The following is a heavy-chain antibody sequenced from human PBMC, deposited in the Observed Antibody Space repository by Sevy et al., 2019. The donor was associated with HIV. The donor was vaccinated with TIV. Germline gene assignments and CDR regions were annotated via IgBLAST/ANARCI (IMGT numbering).Heavy chain of an antibody. V-gene: IGHV3-7*01. CDR3: ARGLADWGSFHYSL. J-gene: IGHJ4*02. CDR2: IKQDGTEA. CDR1: GFTFSTYW. D-gene: IGHD3-16*01. Sequence: GESLKISCAASGFTFSTYWMTWVRQDPGKGLEWVAYIKQDGTEAYYVDAVRGRFTVSRDNSHKSFFLQMTSLRDEDTAVYYCARGLADWGSFHYSLWGQGTPVTVSS.